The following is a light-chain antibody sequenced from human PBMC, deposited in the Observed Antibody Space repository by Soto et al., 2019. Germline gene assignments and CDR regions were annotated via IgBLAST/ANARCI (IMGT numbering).Light chain of an antibody. CDR3: QQRSNWPP. CDR2: DAS. V-gene: IGKV3-11*01. CDR1: QSLTNSF. J-gene: IGKJ5*01. Sequence: VLTQSPCTLSLSPGERARLSCRASQSLTNSFIAWYQQRPGQAPRLLIYDASNRATGIPARFRGSGSGTDFTLTISSLEPEDFAVYYCQQRSNWPPFGQGTRLEIK.